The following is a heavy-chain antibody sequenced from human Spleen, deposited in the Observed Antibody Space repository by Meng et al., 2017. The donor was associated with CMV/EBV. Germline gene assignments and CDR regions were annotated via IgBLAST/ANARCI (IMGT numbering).Heavy chain of an antibody. CDR1: GFTFSSYA. CDR2: ISGSGGST. J-gene: IGHJ4*02. D-gene: IGHD5-18*01. V-gene: IGHV3-23*01. CDR3: ARDGDTAMVLD. Sequence: VRLLESGGGLVQPGGSLRLSCAASGFTFSSYAMSWVRQAPGKGLEWVSAISGSGGSTYYADSVKGRFTISRDNAKNSLYLQMNSLRAEDTAVYYCARDGDTAMVLDWGQGTLVTVAS.